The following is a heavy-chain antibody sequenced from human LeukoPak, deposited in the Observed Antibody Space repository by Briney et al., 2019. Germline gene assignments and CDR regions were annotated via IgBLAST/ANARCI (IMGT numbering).Heavy chain of an antibody. CDR3: ARDPLMVRGGNYYYYGMDV. D-gene: IGHD3-10*01. Sequence: SETLSLTCTVSGGFISSGGYYWSWIRQHPGKGLEWIGYIYYSGSTYYNPSLKSRVTISVDTSKNQFSLKLSSVTAADTAVYYCARDPLMVRGGNYYYYGMDVWGQGTTVTVSS. J-gene: IGHJ6*02. CDR2: IYYSGST. V-gene: IGHV4-31*03. CDR1: GGFISSGGYY.